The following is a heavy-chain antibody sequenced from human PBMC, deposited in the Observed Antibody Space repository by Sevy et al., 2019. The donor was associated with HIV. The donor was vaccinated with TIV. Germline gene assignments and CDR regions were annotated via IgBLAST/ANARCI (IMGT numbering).Heavy chain of an antibody. J-gene: IGHJ4*02. CDR1: GFTFSSYW. CDR2: VNSDGSST. Sequence: GGSLRLSCAASGFTFSSYWMHWVRQAPGKGLVWVSRVNSDGSSTSYADPVKGGFTISRDNAKNTLYLQMNSLRAEDTAVYYCARGAAAGTFDYWGQGTLVTVSS. V-gene: IGHV3-74*01. CDR3: ARGAAAGTFDY. D-gene: IGHD6-13*01.